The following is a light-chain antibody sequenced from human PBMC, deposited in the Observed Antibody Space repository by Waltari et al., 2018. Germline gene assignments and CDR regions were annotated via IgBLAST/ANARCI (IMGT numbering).Light chain of an antibody. J-gene: IGLJ3*02. CDR1: TNDVGGYNY. CDR2: DVS. V-gene: IGLV2-11*01. CDR3: CSYTGTYTHWV. Sequence: QSPLPHPRSVSGSPRQSATISCTATTNDVGGYNYVSWYQQHPGKAPKLMIYDVSKRPSWVPDRFSASKSGNTASLTISGRQDEDEADYYCCSYTGTYTHWVFGGGTKLTVL.